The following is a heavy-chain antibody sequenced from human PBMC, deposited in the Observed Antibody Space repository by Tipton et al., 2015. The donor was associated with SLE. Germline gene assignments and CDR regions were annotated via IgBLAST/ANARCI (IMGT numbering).Heavy chain of an antibody. CDR2: VSYRGST. V-gene: IGHV4-39*07. CDR3: ARGLSQDN. J-gene: IGHJ4*02. CDR1: GDSITDSGYS. Sequence: LRLSCTVSGDSITDSGYSWNWVRQPPGKGLEWIGSVSYRGSTDYNSSLKSRVSMFVGTSQKQISLMLTSVTAADTAVYYCARGLSQDNWGQGTLVTVSS.